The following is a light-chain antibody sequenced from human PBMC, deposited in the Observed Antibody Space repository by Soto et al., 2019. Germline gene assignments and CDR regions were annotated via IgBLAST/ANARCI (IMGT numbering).Light chain of an antibody. V-gene: IGKV1-5*01. Sequence: EIHVTQSPSTLSSSVGDRVTITCRASQSISSWLAWYQQKPGQAPKLLIYDASSLDSGIPSRFSGSGSGTEFTLTISSLQPDDFATYYCQQYNSYSGTFGQGTKVDI. CDR1: QSISSW. CDR3: QQYNSYSGT. J-gene: IGKJ1*01. CDR2: DAS.